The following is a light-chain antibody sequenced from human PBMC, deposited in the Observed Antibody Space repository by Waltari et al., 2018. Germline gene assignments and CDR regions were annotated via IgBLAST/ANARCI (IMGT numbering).Light chain of an antibody. CDR2: GAS. Sequence: DIVLTQSPGTLSLSPGESATLSCRASQSVSSSYLAWYQQKPGQAPRLLIYGASSRATGIPDRFSGSGSGTDFTLTISRLEPEDFAVYYCQQYGSSPRFTFGPGTKVDIK. CDR3: QQYGSSPRFT. J-gene: IGKJ3*01. V-gene: IGKV3-20*01. CDR1: QSVSSSY.